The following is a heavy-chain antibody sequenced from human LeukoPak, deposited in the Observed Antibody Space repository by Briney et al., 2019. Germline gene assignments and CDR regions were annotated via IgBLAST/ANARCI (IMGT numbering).Heavy chain of an antibody. D-gene: IGHD3-16*01. CDR3: ARCTIPWGNWFDP. CDR2: MNPNSGNT. J-gene: IGHJ5*02. Sequence: ASVKVSCKASGYTSTSYDINWVRQATGQGLEWMGWMNPNSGNTGYAQKLQGRVTMTTDTSTSTAYMELRSLRSDDTAVYYCARCTIPWGNWFDPWGQGTLVTVSS. V-gene: IGHV1-8*01. CDR1: GYTSTSYD.